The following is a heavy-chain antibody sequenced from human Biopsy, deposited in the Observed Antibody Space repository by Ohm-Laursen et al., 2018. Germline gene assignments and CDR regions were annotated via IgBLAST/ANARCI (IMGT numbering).Heavy chain of an antibody. CDR2: INPTGGTT. J-gene: IGHJ6*02. Sequence: GSSVKVSCKFSGGTFGNYAISWVRQAPGQGLEWMGIINPTGGTTSYAEKFQGRVTLTRDTSTGTVYLELNSLIYKDTALYYCARDETGSSVFGPYYYGMDVWGQGTTVTVSS. D-gene: IGHD3-9*01. V-gene: IGHV1-46*01. CDR3: ARDETGSSVFGPYYYGMDV. CDR1: GGTFGNYA.